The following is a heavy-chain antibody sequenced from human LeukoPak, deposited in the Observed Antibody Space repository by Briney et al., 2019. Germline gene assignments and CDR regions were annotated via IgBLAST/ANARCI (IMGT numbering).Heavy chain of an antibody. CDR1: GGSFSGYS. D-gene: IGHD3-10*01. J-gene: IGHJ6*04. CDR2: INHSGST. CDR3: ARDRGYYYGSGRSYYGMDV. V-gene: IGHV4-34*01. Sequence: PSETLSLTCAVYGGSFSGYSWSWIRQTPGKGLEWIGEINHSGSTNYNPSLKSRVTISVDTSKNQFSLKLSSMTAADTAVYYCARDRGYYYGSGRSYYGMDVWGKGTTVTVSS.